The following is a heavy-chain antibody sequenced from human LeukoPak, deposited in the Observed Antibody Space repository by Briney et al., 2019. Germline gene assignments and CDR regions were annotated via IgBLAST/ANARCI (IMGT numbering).Heavy chain of an antibody. Sequence: SETLSLTCAVYGGSFSGYYWSWIRQPPGKGLEWIGEIKHSGSTNYNPSLKSPVTISVDTSKNQFSLKLSSVTAADTAVYYCAATPRENYDFWSGYLWGQGTLVTVSS. J-gene: IGHJ4*02. D-gene: IGHD3-3*01. CDR3: AATPRENYDFWSGYL. V-gene: IGHV4-34*01. CDR1: GGSFSGYY. CDR2: IKHSGST.